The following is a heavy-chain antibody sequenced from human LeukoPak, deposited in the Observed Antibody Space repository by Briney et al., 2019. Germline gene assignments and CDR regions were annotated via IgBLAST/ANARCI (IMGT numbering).Heavy chain of an antibody. D-gene: IGHD6-13*01. Sequence: NPSETLSLTCAVYGGSFSGYYWSWIRQPPGKGLEWIGEINHSGSTNYNPSLKSRVTISVDTSKNQFSLKLSSVTAADTAVYYCARTPPYSSSWYRKGIGNWFDPWGQGTLVTVSS. CDR2: INHSGST. CDR1: GGSFSGYY. J-gene: IGHJ5*02. CDR3: ARTPPYSSSWYRKGIGNWFDP. V-gene: IGHV4-34*01.